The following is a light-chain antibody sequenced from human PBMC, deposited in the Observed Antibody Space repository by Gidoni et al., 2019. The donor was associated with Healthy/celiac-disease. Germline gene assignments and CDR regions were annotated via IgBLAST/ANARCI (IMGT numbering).Light chain of an antibody. V-gene: IGKV2-28*01. J-gene: IGKJ3*01. CDR1: QSLLHSNGYNY. Sequence: DIVMTHSPLSLLVTPGEAASISCRSSQSLLHSNGYNYLDWYLQKQGQSPQLLIYLGSTRAPGVHDRFSGSGAGTDFTLKISRVEAEDVGVYYCMQDLQTPPFTFGPGTKVDIK. CDR2: LGS. CDR3: MQDLQTPPFT.